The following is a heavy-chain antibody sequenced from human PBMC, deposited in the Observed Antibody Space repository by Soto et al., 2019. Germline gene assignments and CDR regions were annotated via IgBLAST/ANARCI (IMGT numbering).Heavy chain of an antibody. D-gene: IGHD2-2*01. V-gene: IGHV1-69*01. CDR2: IIPIVGTG. J-gene: IGHJ6*02. CDR3: ARFVIIVPTVSPHFSYHMDV. Sequence: QVQLVQSGAEVRKPGSSVTVSCKASGGTFSNYAISWVRQAPGQGLEWMGGIIPIVGTGSYAQKFQGRVTITADEPTTTAYMELSSLRFEVTSVYYCARFVIIVPTVSPHFSYHMDVWGPGTTVTVSS. CDR1: GGTFSNYA.